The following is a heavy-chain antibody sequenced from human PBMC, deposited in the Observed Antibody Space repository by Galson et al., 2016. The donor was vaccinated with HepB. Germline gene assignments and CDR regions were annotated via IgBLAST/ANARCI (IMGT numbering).Heavy chain of an antibody. J-gene: IGHJ4*02. CDR2: TSFNGNNK. V-gene: IGHV3-30-3*01. CDR3: AREIPHMVHGGLDY. CDR1: GFTFSSHA. D-gene: IGHD3-10*01. Sequence: SLRLSCAASGFTFSSHAMHWVRQAPGKGLDWVAVTSFNGNNKYYADSVKGRFTISRDNSKNTLYLQMNSLRAEDTAVYYCAREIPHMVHGGLDYWGQGTLVTVSS.